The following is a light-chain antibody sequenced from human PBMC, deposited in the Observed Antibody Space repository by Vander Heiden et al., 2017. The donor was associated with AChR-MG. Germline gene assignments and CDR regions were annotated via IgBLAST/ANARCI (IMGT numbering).Light chain of an antibody. CDR2: DNN. Sequence: QSVLTQPPSVSAAPGQKVTISCSGSNSNIGNNYVSWYQHLPGTAPKLLIYDNNKRPSGIPDRFSGSKSGTSATLDITGLQTGDEADDYCGTWESSLSAGVFGGGTKLTVL. J-gene: IGLJ2*01. CDR1: NSNIGNNY. V-gene: IGLV1-51*01. CDR3: GTWESSLSAGV.